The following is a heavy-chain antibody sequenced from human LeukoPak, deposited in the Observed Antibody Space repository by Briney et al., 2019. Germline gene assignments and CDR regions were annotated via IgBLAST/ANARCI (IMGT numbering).Heavy chain of an antibody. Sequence: SQTLSLTCTVSGGSISSGSYYWSWIRQPAGKGLEWIGRIYTSGSTNYTPSLKSRVTISVDTSKNQFSLKLSSVTAADTAVYYCARGRSLGSTYYFDYWGQGTLVTVSS. D-gene: IGHD2-2*01. V-gene: IGHV4-61*02. CDR1: GGSISSGSYY. CDR2: IYTSGST. CDR3: ARGRSLGSTYYFDY. J-gene: IGHJ4*02.